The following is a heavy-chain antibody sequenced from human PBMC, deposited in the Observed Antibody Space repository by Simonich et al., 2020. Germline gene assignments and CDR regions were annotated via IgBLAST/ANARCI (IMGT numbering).Heavy chain of an antibody. CDR2: ISSSVSTI. D-gene: IGHD4-17*01. V-gene: IGHV3-48*03. CDR3: ARHYYGDYYFDY. Sequence: EVQLVESGGGLVQPGGSLRLSCAASGFTFSSYEMNWVRQAPGKGIDLVAYISSSVSTINYADSLNGLFTISRDNAKNSLYLQMNSLRAEDTAVYYCARHYYGDYYFDYWGQGTLVTVSS. CDR1: GFTFSSYE. J-gene: IGHJ4*02.